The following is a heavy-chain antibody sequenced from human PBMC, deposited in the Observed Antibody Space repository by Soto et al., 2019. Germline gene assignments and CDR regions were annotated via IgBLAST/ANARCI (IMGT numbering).Heavy chain of an antibody. V-gene: IGHV4-39*01. D-gene: IGHD6-25*01. CDR1: GVSITSSSHF. CDR2: IYFTGNT. Sequence: TLSLTCTVSGVSITSSSHFWGWVRHPPGKGLEWIGTIYFTGNTYYTPSLKSRLTMSIDTSKNEFSLRLNSVTAADTAVYYCAGQTFTIAAASYGRSNWFDPWGPGTLVTVSS. CDR3: AGQTFTIAAASYGRSNWFDP. J-gene: IGHJ5*02.